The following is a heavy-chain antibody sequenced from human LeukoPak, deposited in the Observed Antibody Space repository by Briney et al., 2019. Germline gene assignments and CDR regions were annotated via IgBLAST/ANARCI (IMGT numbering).Heavy chain of an antibody. CDR1: GFTFSSYA. J-gene: IGHJ4*02. Sequence: GGSLRLSCAASGFTFSSYAMSWVRQAPGKGLEWVPAISGSGGSTYYADSVKGRLTISRDNSKNTLYLQMNSLRAEDTAVYYCAKELLQMAVAGQCDYWGQGTLVTVSS. CDR3: AKELLQMAVAGQCDY. CDR2: ISGSGGST. D-gene: IGHD6-19*01. V-gene: IGHV3-23*01.